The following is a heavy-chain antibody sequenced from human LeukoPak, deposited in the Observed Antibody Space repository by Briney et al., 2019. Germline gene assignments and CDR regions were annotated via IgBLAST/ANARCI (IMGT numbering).Heavy chain of an antibody. D-gene: IGHD5-12*01. Sequence: PSETLSLTCTVSGGSISSYYWSWIRQPPGKGLEWFGYIYYSGSTNYNPSLKSRVTISVDTSKNQFSLKLSSVTAADTAVYYCARMPRWDGYDLDYWGQGTLVTVSS. V-gene: IGHV4-59*01. CDR2: IYYSGST. CDR3: ARMPRWDGYDLDY. J-gene: IGHJ4*02. CDR1: GGSISSYY.